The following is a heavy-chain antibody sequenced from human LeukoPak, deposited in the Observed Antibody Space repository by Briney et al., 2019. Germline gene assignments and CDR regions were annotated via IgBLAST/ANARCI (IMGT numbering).Heavy chain of an antibody. D-gene: IGHD6-19*01. Sequence: SETLSLTCTVSGGSLSSYYWSWIRQPPGKGLEWIGYIYYSGSTNYNPSLKSRVTISVDTSKNQFSLKLSSVTAADTAVYYCARVVGSGWQQYYYYYYMDVWGKGTTVTVSS. CDR1: GGSLSSYY. CDR3: ARVVGSGWQQYYYYYYMDV. V-gene: IGHV4-59*01. J-gene: IGHJ6*03. CDR2: IYYSGST.